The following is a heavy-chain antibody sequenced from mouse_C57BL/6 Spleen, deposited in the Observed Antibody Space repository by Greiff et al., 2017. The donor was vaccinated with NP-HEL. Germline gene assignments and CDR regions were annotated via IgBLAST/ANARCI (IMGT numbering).Heavy chain of an antibody. V-gene: IGHV1-26*01. CDR2: INPNNGGT. D-gene: IGHD2-5*01. J-gene: IGHJ1*03. Sequence: EVQLQQSGPELVKPGASVKISCKASGYTFTDYYMNWVKQSHGKSLEWIGDINPNNGGTSYNQKFKGKATLTVDKSSSTAYMELRSLTSEDSAVYYCARGYYSNRWYFDVWGTGTTVTVSS. CDR3: ARGYYSNRWYFDV. CDR1: GYTFTDYY.